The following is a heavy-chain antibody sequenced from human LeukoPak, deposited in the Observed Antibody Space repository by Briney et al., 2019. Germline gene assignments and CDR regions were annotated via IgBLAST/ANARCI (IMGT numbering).Heavy chain of an antibody. V-gene: IGHV4-59*12. CDR3: ARDPYCSSTSCYRDY. Sequence: SETLSLTCTISDVSISSYYWSWIRQPPGKGLEWIGYIFYTGDSNYNPSLKSRVTLSLDTSKNQFSLKLTSVTAADTAVYYCARDPYCSSTSCYRDYWGQGTLVTVSS. J-gene: IGHJ4*02. CDR2: IFYTGDS. CDR1: DVSISSYY. D-gene: IGHD2-2*02.